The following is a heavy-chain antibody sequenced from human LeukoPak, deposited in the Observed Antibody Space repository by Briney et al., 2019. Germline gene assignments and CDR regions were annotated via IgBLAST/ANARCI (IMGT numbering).Heavy chain of an antibody. CDR1: GFTFSSYA. J-gene: IGHJ6*02. CDR2: ISYDGSNK. Sequence: PGRSLRLSCAASGFTFSSYAMHWVRQAPGKGLEWVAVISYDGSNKYYADSVKGRFTISRDNSKNTLYLQMNSLRAEDTAVYYCARGAPILEWLLLTWGYYGMDVWGQGTTVTVSS. D-gene: IGHD3-3*01. CDR3: ARGAPILEWLLLTWGYYGMDV. V-gene: IGHV3-30-3*01.